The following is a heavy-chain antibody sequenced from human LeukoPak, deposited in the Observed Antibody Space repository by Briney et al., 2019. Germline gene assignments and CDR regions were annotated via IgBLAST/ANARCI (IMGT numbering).Heavy chain of an antibody. V-gene: IGHV1-2*02. CDR3: ERGNFYDNTGYSPELRY. Sequence: ASVQVSCKTSGYTFTSYYIHWLRQAPGQRFEWMGWSDPKSGATKYEHFQGRVTMTRDTSISTAYMELSRLTSDDTAVYYCERGNFYDNTGYSPELRYWGQGTLVTVSS. J-gene: IGHJ4*02. CDR2: SDPKSGAT. D-gene: IGHD3-10*01. CDR1: GYTFTSYY.